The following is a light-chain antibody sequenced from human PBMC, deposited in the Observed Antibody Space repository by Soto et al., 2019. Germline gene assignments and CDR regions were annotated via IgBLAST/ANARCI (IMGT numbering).Light chain of an antibody. V-gene: IGLV1-47*01. CDR1: SSNIGTNY. Sequence: QSVLTQSPSASGTPGQRVTVSCSGSSSNIGTNYVYWYQQLPGTAPKVLIYSTDKRPSGVPVRFSGSKSGTSASLAISGLRSEDEADYYCAAWDDSLSGPVFGGGTKVTVL. J-gene: IGLJ2*01. CDR3: AAWDDSLSGPV. CDR2: STD.